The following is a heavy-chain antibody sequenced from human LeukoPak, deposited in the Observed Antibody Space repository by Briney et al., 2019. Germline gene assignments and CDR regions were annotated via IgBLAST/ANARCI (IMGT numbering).Heavy chain of an antibody. D-gene: IGHD4-23*01. CDR3: ANVYGGATLDY. J-gene: IGHJ4*02. CDR2: ISGSGGST. V-gene: IGHV3-23*01. Sequence: GGSLRLSCAASGFTFSSYGMHWVRQAPGKGLEWVSAISGSGGSTYYADSVKGRFTISRDNSKNTLYLQMNSLRAEDTAVYYCANVYGGATLDYRGQGTLVTVSS. CDR1: GFTFSSYG.